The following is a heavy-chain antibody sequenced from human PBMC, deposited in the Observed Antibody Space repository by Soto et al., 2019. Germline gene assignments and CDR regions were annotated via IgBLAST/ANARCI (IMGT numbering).Heavy chain of an antibody. CDR1: GFTFSSYW. V-gene: IGHV3-74*01. CDR2: IKYDGSST. CDR3: ARGIKNYYGVEV. J-gene: IGHJ6*02. D-gene: IGHD2-15*01. Sequence: EVQLVESGGGLVQPGGSLRLSCTASGFTFSSYWMHWVRQAPGKGLVWVSRIKYDGSSTSYADSVKGRFTISRDNAKNTVHLQMNSLRAEDTAVYYCARGIKNYYGVEVWGQGTTVPVSS.